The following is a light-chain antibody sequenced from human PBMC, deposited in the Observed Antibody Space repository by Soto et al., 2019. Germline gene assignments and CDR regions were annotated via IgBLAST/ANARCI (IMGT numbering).Light chain of an antibody. CDR1: QSVSSY. CDR2: DAS. Sequence: EIVLTQSPATLSLSPGERATLSCRASQSVSSYLAWYQQKPGQAPRLLIYDASNRATGIPARFSGSGSGKDFHLAISSLEPEDVAVYYCQQRSNWPPWTFGQGTKVEIK. J-gene: IGKJ1*01. V-gene: IGKV3-11*01. CDR3: QQRSNWPPWT.